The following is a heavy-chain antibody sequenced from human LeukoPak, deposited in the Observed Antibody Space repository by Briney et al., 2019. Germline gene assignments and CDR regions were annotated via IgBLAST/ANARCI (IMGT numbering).Heavy chain of an antibody. V-gene: IGHV1-18*01. Sequence: ASVKVSCKASGYTFTSYGISWVRQAPGQGLEWMGWISAYNGNTNYAQKLQGRVTMTTDTSTSTAYMELRSLRSDVTAVYYCARERRYYGSGSRRSLDYWGQGTLVTVSS. CDR2: ISAYNGNT. D-gene: IGHD3-10*01. J-gene: IGHJ4*02. CDR1: GYTFTSYG. CDR3: ARERRYYGSGSRRSLDY.